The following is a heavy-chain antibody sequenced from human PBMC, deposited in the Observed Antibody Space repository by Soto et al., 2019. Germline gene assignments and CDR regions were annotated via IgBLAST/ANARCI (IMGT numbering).Heavy chain of an antibody. D-gene: IGHD6-13*01. CDR1: GYPFTSYD. Sequence: QVQLVQSGAEVKKPGASVKVSCKTSGYPFTSYDINWVRQATGQGLEWMGSMNPNSGNTDYAQKFQGRVTMTRNTSITTAYMELGSLRSDDTAVYYCARRPGSSWYLNWFDPWGQGTLVIVSS. CDR3: ARRPGSSWYLNWFDP. J-gene: IGHJ5*02. V-gene: IGHV1-8*01. CDR2: MNPNSGNT.